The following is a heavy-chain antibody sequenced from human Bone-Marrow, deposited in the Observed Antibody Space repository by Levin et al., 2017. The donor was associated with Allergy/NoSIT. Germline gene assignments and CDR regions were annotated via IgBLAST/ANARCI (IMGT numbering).Heavy chain of an antibody. Sequence: GGSLRLSCAASGFIFSNYAMNWVRQAPGKGLEWVSQISGSGGNTHYADSVKGRFTFSRDNSKNTLYLQMNSLRAEDTVVYYCAGYDTSAYHSPFDYWGQGTLVTVSS. CDR3: AGYDTSAYHSPFDY. CDR1: GFIFSNYA. J-gene: IGHJ4*02. CDR2: ISGSGGNT. D-gene: IGHD3-22*01. V-gene: IGHV3-23*01.